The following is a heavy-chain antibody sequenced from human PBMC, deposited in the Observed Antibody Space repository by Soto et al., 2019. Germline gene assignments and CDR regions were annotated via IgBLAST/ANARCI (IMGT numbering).Heavy chain of an antibody. V-gene: IGHV3-15*01. CDR3: TTRITLDGDYGFYYAFDI. D-gene: IGHD4-17*01. Sequence: GGSLRLSCAASGFTFSNAWMSWVRQAPGKGLEWVGRIKSKTDGGTTDYAAPVKGRFTISRDDSKNTLYLQMNSLKTEDTAVYYCTTRITLDGDYGFYYAFDIWGQGTMVTVSS. J-gene: IGHJ3*02. CDR2: IKSKTDGGTT. CDR1: GFTFSNAW.